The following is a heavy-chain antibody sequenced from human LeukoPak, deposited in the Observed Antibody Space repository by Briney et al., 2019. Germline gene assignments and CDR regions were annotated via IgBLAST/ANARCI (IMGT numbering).Heavy chain of an antibody. V-gene: IGHV3-74*01. CDR2: IDPDGSNT. J-gene: IGHJ1*01. Sequence: GGSLRLSCAASGFTFSNYWMHWVRQAPGKGLVWVSRIDPDGSNTTYADSVKGRFTISRDNAKNTLYLQMNSLTAEDTAVYYCARILYCTSISCYSSWGQGTLVTVSS. D-gene: IGHD2-2*01. CDR1: GFTFSNYW. CDR3: ARILYCTSISCYSS.